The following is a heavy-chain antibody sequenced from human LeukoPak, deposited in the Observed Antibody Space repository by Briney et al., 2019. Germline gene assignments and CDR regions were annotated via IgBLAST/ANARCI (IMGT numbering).Heavy chain of an antibody. CDR2: IYYSGST. CDR3: ARTVGITMVRGVIWWFYP. Sequence: PSETLTLSCTASGCSISSYSWTWIRQPPGKGLEWIGYIYYSGSTNYNPSLKSRVTISVDTSKNQFSLKLSSVTAADTAVYYCARTVGITMVRGVIWWFYPWGQGTLVTVSS. D-gene: IGHD3-10*01. J-gene: IGHJ5*02. CDR1: GCSISSYS. V-gene: IGHV4-59*01.